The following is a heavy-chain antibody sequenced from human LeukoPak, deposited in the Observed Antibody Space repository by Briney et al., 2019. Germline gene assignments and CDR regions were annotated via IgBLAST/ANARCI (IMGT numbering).Heavy chain of an antibody. Sequence: GASVKVSCKASGYTFTSYDINWVRQATGQGLEWMGWMNPNSGNTGYAQKFQGRVTMTRNTSISTAYMELSSVTAADTAVYYCARDLTMNPVLRYFDWLPYDAFDIWGQGTMVTVSS. CDR1: GYTFTSYD. J-gene: IGHJ3*02. CDR3: ARDLTMNPVLRYFDWLPYDAFDI. CDR2: MNPNSGNT. D-gene: IGHD3-9*01. V-gene: IGHV1-8*01.